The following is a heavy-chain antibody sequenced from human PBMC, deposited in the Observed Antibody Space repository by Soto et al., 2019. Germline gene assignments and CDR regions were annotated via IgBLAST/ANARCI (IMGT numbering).Heavy chain of an antibody. CDR1: GYTITRYG. CDR2: ISAYNGNT. J-gene: IGHJ6*02. CDR3: ARDPVVTTYYYYGMDV. Sequence: GASVKVSCKASGYTITRYGISWEGQAAGQGLEWMGWISAYNGNTNYAQKLQGRVTMTTDTSTSTAYMELRSLRSDDTAVYYCARDPVVTTYYYYGMDVWGQGTTVTV. V-gene: IGHV1-18*01. D-gene: IGHD4-4*01.